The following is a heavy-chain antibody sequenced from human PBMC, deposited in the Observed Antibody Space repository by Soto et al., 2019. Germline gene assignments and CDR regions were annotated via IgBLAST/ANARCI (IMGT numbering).Heavy chain of an antibody. Sequence: QVQLVESGGGVVQPGRSLRLSCAASGFTFSSYGMHWVRQAPGKGLEWVAVISYDGSNKYYADSVKGRFTISRDNSKNTLYLQMNSLRAEDTAVYYCAKGVTDYDFWSCPDYFDYWGQGPLVTVSS. V-gene: IGHV3-30*18. J-gene: IGHJ4*02. D-gene: IGHD3-3*01. CDR2: ISYDGSNK. CDR3: AKGVTDYDFWSCPDYFDY. CDR1: GFTFSSYG.